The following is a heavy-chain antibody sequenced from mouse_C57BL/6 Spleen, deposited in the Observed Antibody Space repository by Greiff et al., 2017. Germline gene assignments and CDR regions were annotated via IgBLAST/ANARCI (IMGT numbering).Heavy chain of an antibody. D-gene: IGHD1-1*01. V-gene: IGHV1-5*01. CDR3: TMVVEGYYFDY. CDR1: GYTFTSYW. CDR2: IYPGNSDT. Sequence: VQLQQSGTVLARPGASVKMSCKTSGYTFTSYWMHWVKQRPGQGLEWLGAIYPGNSDTSYNQKFKGKAKLTAVTSASTAYMELSSLTNEDSAVYYCTMVVEGYYFDYWGQGTTLTVSS. J-gene: IGHJ2*01.